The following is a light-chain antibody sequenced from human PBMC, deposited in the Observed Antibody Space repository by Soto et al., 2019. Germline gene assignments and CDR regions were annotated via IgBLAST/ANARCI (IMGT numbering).Light chain of an antibody. J-gene: IGKJ3*01. CDR3: QQLITYPAFT. Sequence: DIQLTQSPSFLSASVGDRVTITCRSSQDISRYLAWYQQKAGKAPKLLIYAASTLQKGVPSRFSGSGSGTEFTLTISRLQADDCATFYCQQLITYPAFTFAPGTEMDI. V-gene: IGKV1-9*01. CDR2: AAS. CDR1: QDISRY.